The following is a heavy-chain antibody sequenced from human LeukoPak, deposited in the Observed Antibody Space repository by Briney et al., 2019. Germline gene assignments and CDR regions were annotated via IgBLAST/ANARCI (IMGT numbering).Heavy chain of an antibody. CDR3: ARDPGITMVRGVIT. D-gene: IGHD3-10*01. J-gene: IGHJ4*02. Sequence: SVKVSCKASGGTFSSYAISWVRQAPGQGLEWMGRIIPIFGTANYAQKFQGRVTITTDESTSTDYMELSSLRSEDTAVYYCARDPGITMVRGVITWGQGTLVTVSS. V-gene: IGHV1-69*05. CDR2: IIPIFGTA. CDR1: GGTFSSYA.